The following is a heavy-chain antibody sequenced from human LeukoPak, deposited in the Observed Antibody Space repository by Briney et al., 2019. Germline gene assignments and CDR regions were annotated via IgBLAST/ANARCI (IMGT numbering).Heavy chain of an antibody. CDR3: AKDSYDFWSGYYDGGVDY. J-gene: IGHJ4*02. CDR1: RFTFSSYA. D-gene: IGHD3-3*01. CDR2: ISGSGGST. V-gene: IGHV3-23*01. Sequence: GGSLRLSCAASRFTFSSYAMSWVRQAPGKGLEWVSTISGSGGSTYYADSVKGRFTISRDNSKNTLYLQMNSLRAEDTAVYYCAKDSYDFWSGYYDGGVDYWGQGTLVTVSS.